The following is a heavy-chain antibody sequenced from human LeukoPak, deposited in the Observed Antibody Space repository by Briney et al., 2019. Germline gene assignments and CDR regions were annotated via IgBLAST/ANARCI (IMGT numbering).Heavy chain of an antibody. Sequence: GGSLRLSCAASEFTFSTYWMHWVRQASGKGLVWVSRINRDGSGTSYVDSVKGRFTISRDNAKNTVYLQMNSLRAEDTAVYYCARDSNYGMDVWGQGTTVTVSS. CDR3: ARDSNYGMDV. CDR2: INRDGSGT. V-gene: IGHV3-74*01. J-gene: IGHJ6*02. CDR1: EFTFSTYW.